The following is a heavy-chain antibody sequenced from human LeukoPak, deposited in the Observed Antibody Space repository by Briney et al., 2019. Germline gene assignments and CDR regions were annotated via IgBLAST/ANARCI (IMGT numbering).Heavy chain of an antibody. Sequence: PSETLSLTCTVSGASISTHYWTWLRQPPGKGLEWIGYIHYSGSTNYNPSLMSRLTISVDTSKNQFSLKLSSVTAADTAVYYCARVKVTSGWYGGFDYWGQGSLVTVSS. CDR1: GASISTHY. D-gene: IGHD6-13*01. CDR2: IHYSGST. J-gene: IGHJ4*02. CDR3: ARVKVTSGWYGGFDY. V-gene: IGHV4-59*11.